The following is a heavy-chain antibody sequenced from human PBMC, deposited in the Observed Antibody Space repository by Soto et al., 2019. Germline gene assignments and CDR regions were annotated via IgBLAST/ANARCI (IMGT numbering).Heavy chain of an antibody. CDR3: ARTPFP. J-gene: IGHJ5*02. CDR1: GGSISSGGYS. V-gene: IGHV4-30-2*01. Sequence: SETLSLTCAVSGGSISSGGYSWSWIRQPPGKGLEWIGYIYHSGSTYYNLSLKSRVTMSVDRSKNQFSLKLSSVTAADTAVYYCARTPFPWGQGTLVTVSS. D-gene: IGHD2-15*01. CDR2: IYHSGST.